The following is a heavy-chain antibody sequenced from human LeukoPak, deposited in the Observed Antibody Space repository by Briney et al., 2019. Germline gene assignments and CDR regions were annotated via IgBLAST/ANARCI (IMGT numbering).Heavy chain of an antibody. J-gene: IGHJ4*02. CDR2: INPSGGST. V-gene: IGHV1-46*01. Sequence: ASVKVSCKASGYTFTSYYMHWVRQARGQGLEWMGIINPSGGSTSYAQKFQGRVTMTRDTSTSTVYMELSSLRSEDTAVYYCARDARPSYDTSGYYFPGDYWGQGTLVTVSS. CDR1: GYTFTSYY. D-gene: IGHD3-22*01. CDR3: ARDARPSYDTSGYYFPGDY.